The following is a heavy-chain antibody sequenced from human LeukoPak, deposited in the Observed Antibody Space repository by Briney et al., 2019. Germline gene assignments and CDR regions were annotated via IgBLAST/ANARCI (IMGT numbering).Heavy chain of an antibody. V-gene: IGHV3-30*03. D-gene: IGHD6-19*01. CDR2: ISYDGSNK. J-gene: IGHJ4*02. CDR3: ARGGAVAGPSPDN. Sequence: GGSLRLSCAASGFTFSSYGMHWVRQAPGKGLEWVAVISYDGSNKYYADSVKGRFTISRDNSKNTLYLQMNSLRAEDTAVYYCARGGAVAGPSPDNWGQGTLVTVSS. CDR1: GFTFSSYG.